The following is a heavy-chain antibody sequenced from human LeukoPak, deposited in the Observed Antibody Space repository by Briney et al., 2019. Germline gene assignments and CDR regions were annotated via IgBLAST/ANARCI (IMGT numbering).Heavy chain of an antibody. CDR1: GFTVSNNY. CDR3: ARDLNYDSAY. V-gene: IGHV3-53*01. D-gene: IGHD3-22*01. CDR2: IYSGGSA. J-gene: IGHJ4*02. Sequence: GGSLRLSCAASGFTVSNNYMSWVRQAPGKGLEWVSVIYSGGSAYYADSVKGRFTISRDNSKNTVYLQMNSLRAEDTAVYYCARDLNYDSAYWGQGTLVTVSS.